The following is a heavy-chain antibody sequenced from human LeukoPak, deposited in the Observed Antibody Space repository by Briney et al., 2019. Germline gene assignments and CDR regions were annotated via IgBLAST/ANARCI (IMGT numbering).Heavy chain of an antibody. J-gene: IGHJ4*02. Sequence: ASVKVSCKAPGYTFTSYGISWVRQAPGQGLEWMGWISAYNGNTNYAQKLQGRVTMTRDTSTSTVYMELSSLRSEDTAVYYCARDRAYDSSGYLPYDYWGQGTLVTVSS. D-gene: IGHD3-22*01. CDR1: GYTFTSYG. V-gene: IGHV1-18*01. CDR3: ARDRAYDSSGYLPYDY. CDR2: ISAYNGNT.